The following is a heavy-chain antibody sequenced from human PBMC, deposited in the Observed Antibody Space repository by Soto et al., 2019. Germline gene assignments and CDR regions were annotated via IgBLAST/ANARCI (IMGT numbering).Heavy chain of an antibody. V-gene: IGHV1-69*06. J-gene: IGHJ6*02. D-gene: IGHD3-10*01. CDR1: GGTFSRYA. CDR2: IIPIFGTA. CDR3: ARMVRGVKDYYYGMDV. Sequence: QVQLVQSGAEVKKPGPSVKVSCKASGGTFSRYAISWVRQAPGQGLEWMGGIIPIFGTANYAQKFQGRVTITADKTTGTAYMELSSLSAEDAAVYSCARMVRGVKDYYYGMDVWGQGTTVTVAS.